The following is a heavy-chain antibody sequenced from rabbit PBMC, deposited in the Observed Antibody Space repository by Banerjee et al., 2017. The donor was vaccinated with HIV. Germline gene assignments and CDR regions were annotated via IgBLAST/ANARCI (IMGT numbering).Heavy chain of an antibody. D-gene: IGHD1-1*01. CDR3: ARDDPYNDHYNL. V-gene: IGHV1S40*01. CDR1: GFSFSSGYY. Sequence: QSLEESGGDLVKPGASLTLTCKASGFSFSSGYYMWWVRQAPGKGPEWIACIRAGNGDTTYYANWAKGRFTISKTSSTTVTLQMTSLTAADTATYFCARDDPYNDHYNLWGPGTLVTVS. J-gene: IGHJ4*01. CDR2: IRAGNGDTT.